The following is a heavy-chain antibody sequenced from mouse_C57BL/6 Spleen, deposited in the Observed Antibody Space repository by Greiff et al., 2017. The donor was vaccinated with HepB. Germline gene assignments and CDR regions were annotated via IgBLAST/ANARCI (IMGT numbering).Heavy chain of an antibody. Sequence: VQLQQSGAELVKPGASVKLSCKASGYTFTSYWMHWVKQRPGQGLEWIGMIHPNSGSTNYNEKFKSKATLTVDKSSSTAYMQLSSLTSEDSAVYYCARIYYYGSSYGYWGQGTTLTVSS. CDR1: GYTFTSYW. J-gene: IGHJ2*01. D-gene: IGHD1-1*01. CDR2: IHPNSGST. V-gene: IGHV1-64*01. CDR3: ARIYYYGSSYGY.